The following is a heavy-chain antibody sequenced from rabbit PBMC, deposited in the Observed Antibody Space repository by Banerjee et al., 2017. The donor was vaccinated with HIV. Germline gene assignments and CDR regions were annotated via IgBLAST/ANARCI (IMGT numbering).Heavy chain of an antibody. CDR1: GFDFSSNA. CDR2: IYAGSSGST. J-gene: IGHJ4*01. D-gene: IGHD2-1*01. Sequence: QEQLVESGGGLVQPEGSLTLTCKASGFDFSSNAMCWVRQAPGKGLEWIACIYAGSSGSTYYASWAKGRFSISRSTSLNTVTLQMTSLTAADTATYFCARDPSVDDYGDSLYYFDLWGPGTLVTVS. CDR3: ARDPSVDDYGDSLYYFDL. V-gene: IGHV1S47*01.